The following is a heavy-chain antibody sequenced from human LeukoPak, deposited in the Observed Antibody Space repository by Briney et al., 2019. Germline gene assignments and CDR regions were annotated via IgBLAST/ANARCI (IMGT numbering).Heavy chain of an antibody. CDR1: GCTFSSYA. CDR3: ASWAASSLDYYYYMDV. J-gene: IGHJ6*03. CDR2: IIPIFGTA. Sequence: GASVKVSCKASGCTFSSYAISWVRQAPGQGLEWMGVIIPIFGTANYAQKFQGRVTITTDESTSTAYMELSSLRSEDTAVYYCASWAASSLDYYYYMDVWGKGTTVTVSS. V-gene: IGHV1-69*05. D-gene: IGHD6-6*01.